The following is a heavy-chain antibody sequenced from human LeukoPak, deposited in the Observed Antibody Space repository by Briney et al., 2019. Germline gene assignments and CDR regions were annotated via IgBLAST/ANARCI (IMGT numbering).Heavy chain of an antibody. V-gene: IGHV4-34*01. CDR3: ASRKGGSSR. CDR1: GGSISSYY. Sequence: PSETLSLTCTVSGGSISSYYWSWIRQPPGKGLEWIGEINHSGSTNYNPSLKSRVTISVDTSKNQFSLKLSSVTAADTAVYYCASRKGGSSRWGQGTLVTVSS. J-gene: IGHJ4*02. CDR2: INHSGST. D-gene: IGHD1-14*01.